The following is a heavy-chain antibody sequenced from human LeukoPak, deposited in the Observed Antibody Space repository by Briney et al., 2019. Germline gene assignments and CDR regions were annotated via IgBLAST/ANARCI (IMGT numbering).Heavy chain of an antibody. D-gene: IGHD2-8*01. CDR3: ANGAFRLYYIDV. Sequence: GGSLRLSCAASGFTFSSYAMDWVRQAPGKGLEWVAVISYDGSNKYYADSVKGRFTISRDNAKNTVYLQMNSPRAEDTAVYYCANGAFRLYYIDVWGKGTTVTVSS. CDR2: ISYDGSNK. CDR1: GFTFSSYA. J-gene: IGHJ6*03. V-gene: IGHV3-30-3*01.